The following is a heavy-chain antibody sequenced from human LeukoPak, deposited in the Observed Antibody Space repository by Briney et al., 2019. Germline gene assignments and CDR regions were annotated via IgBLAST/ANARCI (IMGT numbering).Heavy chain of an antibody. CDR3: ARDEGNDYGDYGLP. CDR2: ISSSGSTI. CDR1: GFTVSSNY. Sequence: GGSLRLSCAASGFTVSSNYMSWVRQAPGKGLEWVSYISSSGSTIYYADSVKGRFTISRDNAKNSLYLQMNSLRAEDTAVYYGARDEGNDYGDYGLPWGQGTLVTVSS. J-gene: IGHJ5*02. V-gene: IGHV3-11*01. D-gene: IGHD4-17*01.